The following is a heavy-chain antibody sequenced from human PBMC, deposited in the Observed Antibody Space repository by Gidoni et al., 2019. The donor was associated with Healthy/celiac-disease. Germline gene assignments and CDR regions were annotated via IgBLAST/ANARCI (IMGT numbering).Heavy chain of an antibody. D-gene: IGHD4-17*01. J-gene: IGHJ4*02. CDR3: ASVSTVVTPGTFDY. V-gene: IGHV1-69*06. CDR2: ILPIFGTA. Sequence: QVQLVQSGAEVKKPGASVKVSCKASGGTFSSYAISWVRQAPGQGLEWMGGILPIFGTANYAQKFQGRVTITADKSTSTAYMELSSLRSEDTAVYYCASVSTVVTPGTFDYWGQGTLVTVSS. CDR1: GGTFSSYA.